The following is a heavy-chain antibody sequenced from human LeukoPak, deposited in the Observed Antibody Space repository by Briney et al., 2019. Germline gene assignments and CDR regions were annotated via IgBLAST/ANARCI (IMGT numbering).Heavy chain of an antibody. D-gene: IGHD1-26*01. CDR2: INSDGSST. CDR3: ASGVGPTKFYFAS. CDR1: GFTFSNYW. V-gene: IGHV3-74*01. J-gene: IGHJ4*02. Sequence: GGSLRLSCAASGFTFSNYWTHWVRQAPGKGLVWLSRINSDGSSTNNAASALGRFTISRDNAKNSLYLQMNSLRAEDTAVYYCASGVGPTKFYFASWGQGTLVTVSS.